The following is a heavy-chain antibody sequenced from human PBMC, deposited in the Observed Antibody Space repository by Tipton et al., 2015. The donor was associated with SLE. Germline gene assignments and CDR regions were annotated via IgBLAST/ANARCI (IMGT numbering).Heavy chain of an antibody. Sequence: QLVQSGAEVKKPGASVKVSCKASGYTFTGYYMHWVRQAPGQGLEWMGWINPNSGGTNYAQKFQGRVTMTRDTSISTAYMELSRLRSDDTAVYYCARDLDEVQGDDAFDIWGQGTMVTVSS. CDR3: ARDLDEVQGDDAFDI. J-gene: IGHJ3*02. CDR1: GYTFTGYY. V-gene: IGHV1-2*02. CDR2: INPNSGGT. D-gene: IGHD3-10*01.